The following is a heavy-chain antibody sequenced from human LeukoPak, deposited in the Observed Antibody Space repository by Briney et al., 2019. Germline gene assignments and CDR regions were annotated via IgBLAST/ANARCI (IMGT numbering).Heavy chain of an antibody. CDR3: AKDQGITISPGHAFDI. V-gene: IGHV3-9*01. Sequence: PGGSLRLSCAASGFTFDDYAMYWVRQAPGKGLEWVLGISWNSGSTGYADSVKGRFTISRDNAKNSLYLQMNSLRIEDTALYYCAKDQGITISPGHAFDIWGQGTMVTVSS. D-gene: IGHD3-9*01. J-gene: IGHJ3*02. CDR2: ISWNSGST. CDR1: GFTFDDYA.